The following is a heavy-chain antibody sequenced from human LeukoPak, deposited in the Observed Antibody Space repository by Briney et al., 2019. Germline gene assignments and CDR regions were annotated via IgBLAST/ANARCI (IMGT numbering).Heavy chain of an antibody. CDR1: GFTISLYA. D-gene: IGHD5-24*01. V-gene: IGHV3-64D*09. CDR2: ISSKGVST. J-gene: IGHJ4*02. Sequence: GRSLRLSCSASGFTISLYAMHWVRQAPGKGLEYVSGISSKGVSTYYADSVKGRFTISRDNSKDTMFLQMSSLRPEDTAVYYCARSQITRRDGYNYVDYWGQGTLVTVSS. CDR3: ARSQITRRDGYNYVDY.